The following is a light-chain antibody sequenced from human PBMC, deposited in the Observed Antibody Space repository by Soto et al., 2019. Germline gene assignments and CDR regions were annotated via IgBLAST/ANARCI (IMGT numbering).Light chain of an antibody. CDR1: QSISNY. CDR3: QQSYGTPLT. CDR2: AAS. J-gene: IGKJ4*01. V-gene: IGKV1-39*01. Sequence: DMEMTQSPSSLSASVGDRVTITCRASQSISNYLNWYQHKPGKVPKLLIYAASSLQSWVPTRFSGSGSETHFTLTINNLQPEDFATYYCQQSYGTPLTFGGGTKIEIK.